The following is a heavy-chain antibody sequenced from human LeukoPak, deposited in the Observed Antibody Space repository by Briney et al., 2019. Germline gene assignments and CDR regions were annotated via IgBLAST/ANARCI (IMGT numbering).Heavy chain of an antibody. CDR1: GYTFTSYG. J-gene: IGHJ4*02. V-gene: IGHV1-18*01. CDR3: ARGKPPPHDFWSGYPEGSFDY. CDR2: ISAYNGNT. D-gene: IGHD3-3*01. Sequence: ASVKVSCKASGYTFTSYGISWVRQAPGQGLEWMGWISAYNGNTNYAQKLQGRVTMTTDTSTSTAYMELRSLRPDDTAVYYCARGKPPPHDFWSGYPEGSFDYWGQGTLVTVSS.